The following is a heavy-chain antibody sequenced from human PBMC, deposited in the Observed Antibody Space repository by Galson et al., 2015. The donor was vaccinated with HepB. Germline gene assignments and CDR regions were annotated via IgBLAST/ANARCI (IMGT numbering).Heavy chain of an antibody. Sequence: SLRLSCAGSGFIFRHHAMAWIRQAPGKGLEWVSGINGRGSTTYYSDAEKGRFSISRDNSKNTVFLQMDNLKVDDTATYYCVKEGAWFGGDWFDPWGQGTLVTV. CDR3: VKEGAWFGGDWFDP. V-gene: IGHV3-23*01. J-gene: IGHJ5*02. CDR1: GFIFRHHA. CDR2: INGRGSTT. D-gene: IGHD3-16*01.